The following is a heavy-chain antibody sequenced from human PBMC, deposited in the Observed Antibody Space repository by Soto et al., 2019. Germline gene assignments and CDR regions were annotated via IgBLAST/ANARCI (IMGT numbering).Heavy chain of an antibody. CDR3: ARGTRIAARPYYYYGMDV. V-gene: IGHV4-34*01. Sequence: PSEALSVTCAVYGGSFSVYYWSWIRQPPGKGLEWIGEINHSGSTNYNPSLKSRVTISVDTSKNQFSLKLSSVTAADTAVYYCARGTRIAARPYYYYGMDVWGQGTTVTVSS. D-gene: IGHD6-6*01. CDR2: INHSGST. CDR1: GGSFSVYY. J-gene: IGHJ6*01.